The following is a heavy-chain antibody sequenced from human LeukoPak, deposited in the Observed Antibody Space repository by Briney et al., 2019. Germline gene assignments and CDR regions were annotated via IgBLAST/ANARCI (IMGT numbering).Heavy chain of an antibody. V-gene: IGHV3-74*01. J-gene: IGHJ4*02. D-gene: IGHD1-26*01. CDR1: GFPFSSYW. CDR2: INSDASTT. Sequence: GGSLRLSCAASGFPFSSYWVHWGRQAPGEGLVWVSRINSDASTTSYADSVKGRFTISRDNAKNTLHLQMNSLRAEDTAVYYCTRVAGSGSVDWGQGTLVTVSS. CDR3: TRVAGSGSVD.